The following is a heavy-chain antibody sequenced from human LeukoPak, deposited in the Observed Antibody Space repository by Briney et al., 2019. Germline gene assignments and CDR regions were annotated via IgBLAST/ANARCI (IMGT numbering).Heavy chain of an antibody. V-gene: IGHV1-8*01. CDR3: ASTVPGTAAIDY. CDR1: GYTFTSYD. CDR2: MNPNSGNT. Sequence: AASVKVSCKASGYTFTSYDINGVRQATGQGLEWMGWMNPNSGNTGYAQKFQGRVTMTRNTSISTAYTELSSLRSEDTAVYYCASTVPGTAAIDYWGQGTLVTVSS. D-gene: IGHD6-19*01. J-gene: IGHJ4*02.